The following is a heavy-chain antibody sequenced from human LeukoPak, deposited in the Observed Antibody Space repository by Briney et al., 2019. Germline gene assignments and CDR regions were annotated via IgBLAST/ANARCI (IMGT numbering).Heavy chain of an antibody. CDR3: AKGTGASAWLADY. V-gene: IGHV3-48*01. Sequence: PGGSLRLSCAASGFTVSSNYMSWVRQAPGKGLEWVSYISGSGSSIDYADSVGGRFTIYRDSAKNSVYLQMNNLRAEDTAVYYCAKGTGASAWLADYWGQGTLVTVSS. D-gene: IGHD6-19*01. CDR1: GFTVSSNY. CDR2: ISGSGSSI. J-gene: IGHJ4*02.